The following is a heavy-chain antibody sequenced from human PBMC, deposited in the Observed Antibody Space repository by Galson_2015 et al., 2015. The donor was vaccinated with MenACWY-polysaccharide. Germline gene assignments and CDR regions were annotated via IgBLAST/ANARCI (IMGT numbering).Heavy chain of an antibody. V-gene: IGHV1-46*01. CDR2: INPINGGT. CDR3: ARGLAAGDY. D-gene: IGHD6-13*01. CDR1: GYTFTSYY. Sequence: SVKVSCKASGYTFTSYYIHWVRQAPGQGLEWMGIINPINGGTNYAQEFQGRVTMTGDTSRSTVYMELRSLRSDDTAVYYCARGLAAGDYWGQGTPVTVSS. J-gene: IGHJ4*02.